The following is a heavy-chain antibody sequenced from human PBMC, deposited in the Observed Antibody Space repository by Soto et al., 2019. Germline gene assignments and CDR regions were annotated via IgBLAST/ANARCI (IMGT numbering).Heavy chain of an antibody. D-gene: IGHD3-22*01. V-gene: IGHV3-23*01. CDR1: GFTFSSYA. CDR3: AKDFDSSGPLDAFDI. CDR2: ISGRGGST. Sequence: GGSLRLSCAASGFTFSSYAMSWVRQAPGKGLEWVSAISGRGGSTYYADSVKGRFTISRDNSKNTLYLQMNSLRAEETAVYYCAKDFDSSGPLDAFDIWGQGTMVTVSS. J-gene: IGHJ3*02.